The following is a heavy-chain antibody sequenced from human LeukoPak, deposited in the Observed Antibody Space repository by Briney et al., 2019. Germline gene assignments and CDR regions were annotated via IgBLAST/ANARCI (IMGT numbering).Heavy chain of an antibody. CDR1: EFTFSSYA. D-gene: IGHD4-17*01. V-gene: IGHV3-30*04. CDR2: ISYDGSNR. Sequence: GRSLRLSCAASEFTFSSYAMHWVRQAPGKGLEWVAFISYDGSNRYYADSVKGRFTISRDNSKNTLYLQMNSLRAEDTAVYYCAREQYGDYSNYLDYWGQGTLVTVSS. J-gene: IGHJ4*02. CDR3: AREQYGDYSNYLDY.